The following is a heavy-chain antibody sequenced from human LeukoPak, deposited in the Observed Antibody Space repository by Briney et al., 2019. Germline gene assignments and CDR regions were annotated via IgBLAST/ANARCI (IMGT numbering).Heavy chain of an antibody. Sequence: GGSLRLSCAASGFTFSSHWMHWVRQAPGKGLVWVSGIKTDGNDTAYAASVKGRFTISRDNAKNTLYLQMNSLSAEDTAVYYCARDKDPTVFDYWGQGTLVTVSS. D-gene: IGHD2-15*01. J-gene: IGHJ4*02. CDR2: IKTDGNDT. CDR1: GFTFSSHW. CDR3: ARDKDPTVFDY. V-gene: IGHV3-74*01.